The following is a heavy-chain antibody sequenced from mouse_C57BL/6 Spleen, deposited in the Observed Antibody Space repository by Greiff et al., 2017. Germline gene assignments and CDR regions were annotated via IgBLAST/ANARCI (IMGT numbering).Heavy chain of an antibody. CDR3: ARGGENGSSYGYFDV. CDR2: IHPNSGST. J-gene: IGHJ1*03. Sequence: VQLQQPGAELVKPGASVKLSCKASGYTFTSYWMHWVKQRPGQGLEWIGMIHPNSGSTNYNEKFKSKATLTVDKSSSTAYMQLSSLTSEDSAVYYCARGGENGSSYGYFDVWGTGTTVTVSS. V-gene: IGHV1-64*01. D-gene: IGHD1-1*01. CDR1: GYTFTSYW.